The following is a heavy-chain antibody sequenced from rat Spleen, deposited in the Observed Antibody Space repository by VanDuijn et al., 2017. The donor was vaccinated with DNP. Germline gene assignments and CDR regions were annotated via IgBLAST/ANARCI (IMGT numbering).Heavy chain of an antibody. CDR2: ITNTGGST. D-gene: IGHD1-12*03. J-gene: IGHJ2*01. Sequence: EVQLVESGGGLVQPGRSLKLSCVASGFTFNNYWMTWIRQAPGKGLEWVASITNTGGSTYYLDSVKGRFTISRDNAKNTQYLQMDSLRSEDTATYYCARGGDGYDYWGQGVMVTVSS. CDR3: ARGGDGYDY. V-gene: IGHV5-31*01. CDR1: GFTFNNYW.